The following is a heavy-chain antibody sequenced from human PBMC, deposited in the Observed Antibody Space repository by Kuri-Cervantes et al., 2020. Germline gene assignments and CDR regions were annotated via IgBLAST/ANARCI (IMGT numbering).Heavy chain of an antibody. CDR1: GFTVSSNY. CDR2: IYSGGSK. Sequence: GGSLRLSCAASGFTVSSNYMSWVRQAPGKGLEWVSVIYSGGSKYYADSVKGRFTISRDNSKNTLYLQMNSLRAEDTAVYYCARDHVSPELYGDFVSFDIWGQGTMVTVSS. D-gene: IGHD4-17*01. V-gene: IGHV3-53*01. CDR3: ARDHVSPELYGDFVSFDI. J-gene: IGHJ3*02.